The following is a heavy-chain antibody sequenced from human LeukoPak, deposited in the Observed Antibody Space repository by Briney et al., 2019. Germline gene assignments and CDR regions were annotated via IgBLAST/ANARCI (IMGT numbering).Heavy chain of an antibody. CDR2: IYYSGST. CDR1: GDSTSSDRYY. CDR3: ARGRPYSGGYHLDY. J-gene: IGHJ4*02. D-gene: IGHD1-26*01. V-gene: IGHV4-39*01. Sequence: SSETLSLTCTISGDSTSSDRYYGGWVRQPPGKGLEWIGNIYYSGSTYYNPSLKSRVTTSVDTSKNQFFLKLNSVTAADTAVYYCARGRPYSGGYHLDYWGQGTLVTVSP.